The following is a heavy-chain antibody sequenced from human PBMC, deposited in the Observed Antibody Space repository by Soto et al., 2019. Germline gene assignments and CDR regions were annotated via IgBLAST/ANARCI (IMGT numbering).Heavy chain of an antibody. CDR2: IYYSGST. Sequence: QVQLQESGPGQVKPSQTLTLTCAVSGGSIRSDGCYWTWIRQLPGGGLEWIGYIYYSGSTSYNPSLESRASISVDSSENQFSLRLTSVTAADTAVYYCARRAGNRRGYPIDSWGQGTLVTVSS. CDR1: GGSIRSDGCY. CDR3: ARRAGNRRGYPIDS. D-gene: IGHD5-18*01. V-gene: IGHV4-31*11. J-gene: IGHJ4*02.